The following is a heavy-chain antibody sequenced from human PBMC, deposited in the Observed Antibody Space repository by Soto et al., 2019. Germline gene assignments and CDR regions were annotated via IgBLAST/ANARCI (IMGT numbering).Heavy chain of an antibody. Sequence: PGESLKISCKVSGYTFTTNWIGWVRQMPGKGLEWMGIIYPGDSDTKYSPSFQGQVTISVDKSISTAYLQWSSLKASDTAVYYCARLWSPSYYYYAIYVRCQRTTVTVSS. CDR1: GYTFTTNW. D-gene: IGHD3-16*01. CDR3: ARLWSPSYYYYAIYV. J-gene: IGHJ6*02. V-gene: IGHV5-51*01. CDR2: IYPGDSDT.